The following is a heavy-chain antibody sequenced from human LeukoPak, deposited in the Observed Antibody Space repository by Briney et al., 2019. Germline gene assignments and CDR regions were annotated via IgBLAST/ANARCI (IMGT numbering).Heavy chain of an antibody. Sequence: PGGSLRLSCAASGFTFSNYEMNWVRQAPGKGLEWLAYITSSGSRIYYADSVKGRFTISRDNARNTLYLQMNSLRAEDTALYYCARTSPTSHFDFWGQGTLVTVSS. CDR3: ARTSPTSHFDF. CDR1: GFTFSNYE. CDR2: ITSSGSRI. D-gene: IGHD3-16*01. V-gene: IGHV3-48*03. J-gene: IGHJ4*02.